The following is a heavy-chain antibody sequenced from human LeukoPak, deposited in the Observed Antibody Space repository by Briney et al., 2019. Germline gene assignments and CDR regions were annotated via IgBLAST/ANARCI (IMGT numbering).Heavy chain of an antibody. CDR2: ISGSGGST. D-gene: IGHD2-15*01. CDR3: AKSPVSSCRGSFCYPFDY. V-gene: IGHV3-23*01. Sequence: GGSLRLSCAASGFTFSSYAMSWVRQAPGKGLEWVSAISGSGGSTYYADSVKGRFTISRDNSKNTLYLQMNSLRAEDTAVYFCAKSPVSSCRGSFCYPFDYWGQGNLVTVSS. CDR1: GFTFSSYA. J-gene: IGHJ4*02.